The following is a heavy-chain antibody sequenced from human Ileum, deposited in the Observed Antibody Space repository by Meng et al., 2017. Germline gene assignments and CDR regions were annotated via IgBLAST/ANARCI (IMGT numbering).Heavy chain of an antibody. J-gene: IGHJ4*02. CDR3: ASGSGSLDY. CDR1: GGSVASNCAA. V-gene: IGHV6-1*01. D-gene: IGHD3-3*01. CDR2: TYYRSKWYS. Sequence: QVPRQGRGAGVVDPAQAFTTPGVVPGGSVASNCAAWNWSRQSSLRGLEWLGRTYYRSKWYSEYAVSVKSRISITPDTSKNQFSLQMNSVTPEDTAVYYCASGSGSLDYWGPGTLVTVSS.